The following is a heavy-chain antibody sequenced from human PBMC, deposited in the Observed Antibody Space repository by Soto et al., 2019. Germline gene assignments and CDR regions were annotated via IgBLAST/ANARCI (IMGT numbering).Heavy chain of an antibody. CDR3: ATMRYSSSWYSYPSRYYYGMDV. CDR1: GFTFSSYA. CDR2: ISGSGGST. D-gene: IGHD6-13*01. Sequence: GSLRLSCAASGFTFSSYAMSWVRQAPGKGLEWVSAISGSGGSTYYADSVKGRFTISRDNSKDTLYLQMNSLRAEDTAVYYCATMRYSSSWYSYPSRYYYGMDVWGQGTTVTVSS. V-gene: IGHV3-23*01. J-gene: IGHJ6*02.